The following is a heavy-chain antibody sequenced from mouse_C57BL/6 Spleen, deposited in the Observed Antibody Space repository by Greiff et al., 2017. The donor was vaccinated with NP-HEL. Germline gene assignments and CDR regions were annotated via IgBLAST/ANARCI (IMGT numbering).Heavy chain of an antibody. D-gene: IGHD1-1*01. Sequence: EVKLVESGGDLVKPGGSLKLSCAASGFTFSSYGMSWVRQTPDKRLEWVATISSGGSYTYYPDSVKGRFTISRDNAKNTLYLQMSSLKSADTAMYSCARPFITTGPGCAYWGQGTLVTVSA. CDR3: ARPFITTGPGCAY. CDR1: GFTFSSYG. V-gene: IGHV5-6*02. CDR2: ISSGGSYT. J-gene: IGHJ3*01.